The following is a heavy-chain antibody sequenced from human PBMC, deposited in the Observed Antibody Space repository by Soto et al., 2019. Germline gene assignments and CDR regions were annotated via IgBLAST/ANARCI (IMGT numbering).Heavy chain of an antibody. D-gene: IGHD3-22*01. J-gene: IGHJ4*02. CDR1: GGSFSGYY. V-gene: IGHV4-34*01. CDR3: AGGHALYDSSWYVDD. Sequence: SEPLSLTCAVYGGSFSGYYWSWIRQPPGKGLEWIGEINHSGSTNYNPSLKSRVTISVDTSKNQFSLKLSSVTAADTAVYYCAGGHALYDSSWYVDDWVKANLVSVDS. CDR2: INHSGST.